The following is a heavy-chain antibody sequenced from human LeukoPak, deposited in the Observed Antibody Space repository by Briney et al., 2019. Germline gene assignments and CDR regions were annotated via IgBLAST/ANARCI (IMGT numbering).Heavy chain of an antibody. CDR2: INHSGST. CDR3: ARFDSSSYSYYYYYYLDV. J-gene: IGHJ6*03. CDR1: GGSFSGYY. V-gene: IGHV4-34*01. D-gene: IGHD3-22*01. Sequence: SETLSLTCAVYGGSFSGYYWSWIRQPPGKGLEWIGEINHSGSTNYNPSLKSRVTISVDTSKNQFSLKLSSVTAADTAVYYCARFDSSSYSYYYYYYLDVWGKGTTVTVSS.